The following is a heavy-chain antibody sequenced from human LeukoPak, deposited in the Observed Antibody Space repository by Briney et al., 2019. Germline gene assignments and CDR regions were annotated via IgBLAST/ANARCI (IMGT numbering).Heavy chain of an antibody. Sequence: GGSLRLSCAASGFTFRSHNMSWVRQGPGKGLECVSYISSTSGTIYYADSVKGRFTISRDNAKNSLYLQMNSLREEDTAVYYCARDYYGMDVWGQGTTVTVSS. V-gene: IGHV3-48*02. CDR3: ARDYYGMDV. CDR1: GFTFRSHN. J-gene: IGHJ6*02. CDR2: ISSTSGTI.